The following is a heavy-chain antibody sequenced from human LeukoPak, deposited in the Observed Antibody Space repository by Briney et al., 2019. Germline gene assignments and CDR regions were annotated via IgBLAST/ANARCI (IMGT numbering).Heavy chain of an antibody. J-gene: IGHJ4*02. V-gene: IGHV4-59*01. Sequence: SETLSLTCTVSGGSISSYYWSWIRQPPGKGLEGSGYIYHSGSTNYNPSLKSRVTISVDTSKNQFSLKLSSVTAAGTAVYFCAKHSYAYFDYWGQGTLVTVSS. D-gene: IGHD5-18*01. CDR3: AKHSYAYFDY. CDR2: IYHSGST. CDR1: GGSISSYY.